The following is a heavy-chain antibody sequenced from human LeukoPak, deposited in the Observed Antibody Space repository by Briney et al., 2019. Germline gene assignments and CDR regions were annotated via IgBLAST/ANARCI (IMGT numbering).Heavy chain of an antibody. CDR2: LKSDGKT. Sequence: GGSLRRSCEASGFTFSRYWMHWVRPAPGKGLVWVSRLKSDGKTNYADSVKGRFTISRDNAKNTVSLQMDSLRAEDTGVYYCARAPSEVGGYYPEYFRHWGQGTLVTVSS. J-gene: IGHJ1*01. V-gene: IGHV3-74*01. D-gene: IGHD3-22*01. CDR1: GFTFSRYW. CDR3: ARAPSEVGGYYPEYFRH.